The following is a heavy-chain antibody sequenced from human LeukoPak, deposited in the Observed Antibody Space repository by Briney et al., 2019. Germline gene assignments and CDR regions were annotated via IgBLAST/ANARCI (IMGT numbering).Heavy chain of an antibody. CDR2: LNPNTGHA. Sequence: GASVKVSCKVVAYDFTGYHIHWVRQAPGQGPEWMGRLNPNTGHAVYAFKFQGRVTITRDTSSSTAYMEVTRLTSDDTALYYCAKDRDGADRIILWGQGTLVTDSS. CDR1: AYDFTGYH. D-gene: IGHD5-24*01. CDR3: AKDRDGADRIIL. J-gene: IGHJ4*02. V-gene: IGHV1-2*06.